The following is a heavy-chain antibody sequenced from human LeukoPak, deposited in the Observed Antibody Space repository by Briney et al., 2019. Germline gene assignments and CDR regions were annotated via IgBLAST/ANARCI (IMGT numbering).Heavy chain of an antibody. V-gene: IGHV4-61*09. CDR3: ARMTGGFYYFDY. J-gene: IGHJ4*02. CDR1: VDSITSGSFY. CDR2: IHTSGSS. Sequence: SETLSLTCTVSVDSITSGSFYWSWLRQPAGKGLEWIVHIHTSGSSNYNPSLKSRVTISVDTSKNQVSLKLSSVTAADTAVYSCARMTGGFYYFDYWGRGTLVTVSS.